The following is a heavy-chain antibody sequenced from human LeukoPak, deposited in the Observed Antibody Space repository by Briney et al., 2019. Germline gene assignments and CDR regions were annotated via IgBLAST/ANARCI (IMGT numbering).Heavy chain of an antibody. D-gene: IGHD2-15*01. CDR1: GGSFSVYY. CDR3: ARGRRVVVVVAAIPSMDV. V-gene: IGHV4-34*01. J-gene: IGHJ6*03. CDR2: LNHSGST. Sequence: SETLSLTCAVYGGSFSVYYWSWIRQRPGKGLEGFGELNHSGSTNYNPSLKSRITISVDTSKNQFSPKLSSVAAADTAVYYCARGRRVVVVVAAIPSMDVWGKGTTVTVSS.